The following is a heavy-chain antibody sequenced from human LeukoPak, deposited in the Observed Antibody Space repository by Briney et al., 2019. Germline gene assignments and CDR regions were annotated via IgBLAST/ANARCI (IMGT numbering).Heavy chain of an antibody. Sequence: GESLKISCKGSGYSFTNYWIAWVRQMPGKGLEWMGITYPGDSETRYSPSFQGQVTISADKSISTAYLQWSSLKASDTAMYYCVRSRGYSYGYSYYFDYWGQGTLVTVSS. CDR2: TYPGDSET. V-gene: IGHV5-51*01. D-gene: IGHD5-18*01. J-gene: IGHJ4*02. CDR3: VRSRGYSYGYSYYFDY. CDR1: GYSFTNYW.